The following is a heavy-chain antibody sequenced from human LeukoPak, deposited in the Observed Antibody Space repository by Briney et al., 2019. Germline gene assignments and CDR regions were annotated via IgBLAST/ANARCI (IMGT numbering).Heavy chain of an antibody. J-gene: IGHJ6*03. D-gene: IGHD2-15*01. V-gene: IGHV3-30*02. CDR2: IRYDGTNK. Sequence: PGGSLRLSCAASGFTFRSYGMHWVRQAPGKGLEWVAIIRYDGTNKYYADSVKGRFTISRDNSKNTLYLQMNSLRAEDTAVYYCARDSAAYYYYYYMDVWGKGTTVTISS. CDR1: GFTFRSYG. CDR3: ARDSAAYYYYYYMDV.